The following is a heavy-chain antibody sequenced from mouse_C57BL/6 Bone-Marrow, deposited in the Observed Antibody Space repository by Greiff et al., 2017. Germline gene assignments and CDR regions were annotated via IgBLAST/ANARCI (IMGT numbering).Heavy chain of an antibody. J-gene: IGHJ4*01. Sequence: EVILVESGGGLVQPGGSLSLSCAASGFTFTDYYMSWVRQPPGKALEWLGFIRNKADGYTTEYSASVKGRFTISRDNSQSILYLQINALRAEDSATYYCARSHTTDYWGQGTSVTVSS. D-gene: IGHD2-12*01. CDR3: ARSHTTDY. V-gene: IGHV7-3*01. CDR1: GFTFTDYY. CDR2: IRNKADGYTT.